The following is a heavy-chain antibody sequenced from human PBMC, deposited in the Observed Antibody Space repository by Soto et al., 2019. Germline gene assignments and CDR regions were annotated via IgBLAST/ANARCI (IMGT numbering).Heavy chain of an antibody. CDR1: GFTFSTYT. CDR3: AKDMRPDGVWDFGH. Sequence: EVQLLESGGGLVQPGVSLRLSCAASGFTFSTYTIAWVRQAPGRGPEWVSGVGQDGAPYYADSIKGRFTISRDNSRSSVYLEMIALRGEDTAVYYCAKDMRPDGVWDFGHWGQGTLVTVSS. CDR2: VGQDGAP. V-gene: IGHV3-23*01. J-gene: IGHJ4*02. D-gene: IGHD4-17*01.